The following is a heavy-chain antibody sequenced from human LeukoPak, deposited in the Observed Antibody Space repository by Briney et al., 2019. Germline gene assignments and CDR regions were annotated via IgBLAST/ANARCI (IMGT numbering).Heavy chain of an antibody. CDR3: ARAPDYYDSSGYFGY. V-gene: IGHV3-11*01. CDR1: GFTFSDYY. CDR2: ISSSGSTI. D-gene: IGHD3-22*01. J-gene: IGHJ4*02. Sequence: GSPRLSCAASGFTFSDYYMSWIRQAPGKGLEWVSYISSSGSTIYYADSVKGRFTISRDNAKNSLYLQMNSLRAEDTAVYYCARAPDYYDSSGYFGYWGQGTLVTVSS.